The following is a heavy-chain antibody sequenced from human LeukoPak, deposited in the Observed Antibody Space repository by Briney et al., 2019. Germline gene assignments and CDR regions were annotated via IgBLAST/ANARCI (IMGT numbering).Heavy chain of an antibody. Sequence: PSQTLSLTCTVSGGSISSGDYYWSWIRQPPGKGLEWIGYIYYTGSADYNPSLKSRVTISVDTSKNQFSLKLSSVTAADTAVYYCARDRKQLRYWGQGTLVTVSS. CDR1: GGSISSGDYY. CDR3: ARDRKQLRY. J-gene: IGHJ4*02. V-gene: IGHV4-30-4*01. CDR2: IYYTGSA. D-gene: IGHD6-13*01.